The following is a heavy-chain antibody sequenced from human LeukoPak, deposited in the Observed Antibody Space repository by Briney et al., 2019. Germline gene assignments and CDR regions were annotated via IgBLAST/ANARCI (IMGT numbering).Heavy chain of an antibody. J-gene: IGHJ5*02. V-gene: IGHV4-4*07. CDR3: ARDHLANLASRLFDP. D-gene: IGHD3-3*01. CDR1: DDSITIYY. Sequence: PSETLSLTCTVSDDSITIYYWSWIRQPAGKGLEWIGRIYTSGSTNYNPSLKSRVTMSVDTSKNQFSLKLSSVTAADTAVYYCARDHLANLASRLFDPWGQGTLVTVSS. CDR2: IYTSGST.